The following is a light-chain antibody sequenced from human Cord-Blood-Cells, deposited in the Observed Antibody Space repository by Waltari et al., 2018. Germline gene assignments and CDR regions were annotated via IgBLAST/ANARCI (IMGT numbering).Light chain of an antibody. V-gene: IGLV3-25*03. CDR2: KDS. CDR1: ALPKQY. CDR3: QSADSSGTYWV. J-gene: IGLJ3*02. Sequence: SYELTQPPSVSVSPGQTARITCSGDALPKQYAYWYQQKPGQAPVLVIYKDSERPSGLPERCSGSSSETTVTLTISGVQAEDEADYYCQSADSSGTYWVFGGGTKLTVL.